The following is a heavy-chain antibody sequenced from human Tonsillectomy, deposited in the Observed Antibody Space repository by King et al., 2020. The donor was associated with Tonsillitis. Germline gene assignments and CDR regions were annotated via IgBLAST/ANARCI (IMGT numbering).Heavy chain of an antibody. D-gene: IGHD3-22*01. CDR2: IIPMFGTA. V-gene: IGHV1-69*12. Sequence: QLVQSGAEVKKPGSSVKVSCKATGGTFSSYGISWVRQAPGQGLEWMGGIIPMFGTANCAQKFQGRVTITADESTSTAYMELSSLRSEDTAVYYCARDKWHSSSYYAGDGVFQHWGQGTLVTGSS. CDR3: ARDKWHSSSYYAGDGVFQH. J-gene: IGHJ1*01. CDR1: GGTFSSYG.